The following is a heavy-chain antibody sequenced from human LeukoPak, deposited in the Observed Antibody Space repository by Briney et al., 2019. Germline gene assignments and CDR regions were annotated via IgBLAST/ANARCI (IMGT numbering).Heavy chain of an antibody. CDR2: IWYDGSNK. J-gene: IGHJ4*02. Sequence: GGSLRLSCAVSGFTFSNAWMSWVRQAPGKGLEWVAVIWYDGSNKWYADSVKGRFTISRDNSKNTLYLQMDSLRAEDTAVYYCARARNNYDSSGYSALDCWGQGTLVTVSS. D-gene: IGHD3-22*01. V-gene: IGHV3-33*01. CDR3: ARARNNYDSSGYSALDC. CDR1: GFTFSNAW.